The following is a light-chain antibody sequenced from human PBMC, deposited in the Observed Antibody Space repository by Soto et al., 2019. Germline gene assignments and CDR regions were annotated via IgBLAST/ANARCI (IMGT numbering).Light chain of an antibody. V-gene: IGKV1-33*01. J-gene: IGKJ2*02. Sequence: EIQMTQSPSSLSASLGDRVTITCQASQDINDYSNWYQQKPGKAPRLLIYGASFLEVGVPSRFSGSGSGTHFTLTSSSLQPEDVATYYCQQYDSLPCTFGQGTRLEIK. CDR3: QQYDSLPCT. CDR1: QDINDY. CDR2: GAS.